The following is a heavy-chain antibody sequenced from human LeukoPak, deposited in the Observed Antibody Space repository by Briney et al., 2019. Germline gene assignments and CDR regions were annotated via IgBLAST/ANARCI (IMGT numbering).Heavy chain of an antibody. J-gene: IGHJ5*02. V-gene: IGHV4-34*01. CDR3: ARGPPPGRWFDP. D-gene: IGHD1-14*01. Sequence: PSETLSLTCAVYGGSFSGYYWSWIRQPPGKGLEWTGEINHSGSTNYNPSLKSRVTISVDTSKNQFSLKLSSVTAADTAVYYCARGPPPGRWFDPWGQGTLVTVSS. CDR2: INHSGST. CDR1: GGSFSGYY.